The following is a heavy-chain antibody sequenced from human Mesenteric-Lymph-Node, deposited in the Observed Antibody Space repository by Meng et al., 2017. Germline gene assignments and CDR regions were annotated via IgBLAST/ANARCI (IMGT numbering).Heavy chain of an antibody. D-gene: IGHD2-15*01. CDR3: ARGSRDIVVVVAAATTQNYWYFDL. CDR1: GGSISSSNW. J-gene: IGHJ2*01. V-gene: IGHV4-4*02. Sequence: QGPLQESGPGLVKPSGTLSLTCAVSGGSISSSNWWIWVRQPPGKGLEWIGKIYHSGITIYNPSLKSRVTISVDTSKNQFSLKLSSVTAADTAVYYCARGSRDIVVVVAAATTQNYWYFDLWGRGTLVTVSS. CDR2: IYHSGIT.